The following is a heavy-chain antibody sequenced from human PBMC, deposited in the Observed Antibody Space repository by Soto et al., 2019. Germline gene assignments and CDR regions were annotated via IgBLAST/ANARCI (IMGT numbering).Heavy chain of an antibody. Sequence: EVQLVESGGGLVQPGGSLRLSCAASGFTFGRHWMHWIRQTPGEGLVSISRVNPEATITDYADSVRGRFTISRDNAKSTLYLEMHSLTAEDTGVYYCARPKGAAYSAFDIWGRGTKVTVSS. CDR2: VNPEATIT. D-gene: IGHD2-21*01. V-gene: IGHV3-74*01. CDR3: ARPKGAAYSAFDI. J-gene: IGHJ3*02. CDR1: GFTFGRHW.